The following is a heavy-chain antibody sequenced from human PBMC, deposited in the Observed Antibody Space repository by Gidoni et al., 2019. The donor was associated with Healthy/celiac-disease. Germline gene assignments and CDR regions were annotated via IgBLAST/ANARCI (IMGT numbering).Heavy chain of an antibody. CDR1: GFTFSSYG. CDR2: IWYDGSNK. Sequence: QVQLVESGGGVVQPGRSRRPSCAASGFTFSSYGMHWVRQAPGKGLEWVAVIWYDGSNKYYADSVKGRFTISRDNSKNTLYLQMNSLRAEDTAVYYCARVIAVAGEFDYWGQGTLVTVSS. D-gene: IGHD6-19*01. CDR3: ARVIAVAGEFDY. V-gene: IGHV3-33*01. J-gene: IGHJ4*02.